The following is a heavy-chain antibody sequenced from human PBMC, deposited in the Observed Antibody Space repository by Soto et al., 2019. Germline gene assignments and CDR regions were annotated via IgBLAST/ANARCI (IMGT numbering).Heavy chain of an antibody. D-gene: IGHD2-21*02. Sequence: QVQLVESGGGVVQPGRSLRLSCAASGFTFSSYGMHWVRQAPGKGLEWVAVIWYDGSNKYYADSVKGRFTISRDNSKNTRDLQMNGLRAEDTAVYYCARAGAYCGGDCYVDYWGQGTLVTVSS. CDR3: ARAGAYCGGDCYVDY. CDR1: GFTFSSYG. J-gene: IGHJ4*02. CDR2: IWYDGSNK. V-gene: IGHV3-33*01.